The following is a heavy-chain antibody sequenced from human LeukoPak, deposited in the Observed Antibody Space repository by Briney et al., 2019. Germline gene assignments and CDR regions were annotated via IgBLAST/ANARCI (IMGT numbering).Heavy chain of an antibody. J-gene: IGHJ4*02. CDR1: GGSISSYY. D-gene: IGHD1-26*01. Sequence: SETLSLTCTVSGGSISSYYWSWIRQPPGKGLEWIGYIYYSGSTNYNPSLKSRVTISVDTSKNQFSLKLSSVTAADTAVYYCARRSLVGATFDYWGQGILVTVSS. CDR3: ARRSLVGATFDY. V-gene: IGHV4-59*08. CDR2: IYYSGST.